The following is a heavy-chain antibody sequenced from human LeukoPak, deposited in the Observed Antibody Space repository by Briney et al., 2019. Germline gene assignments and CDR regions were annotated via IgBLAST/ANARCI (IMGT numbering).Heavy chain of an antibody. CDR3: ATLLGYRSTTSCSSSFDS. CDR1: GYSFTSYW. CDR2: GYPADSDT. D-gene: IGHD2-2*01. J-gene: IGHJ4*02. Sequence: GESLKISCKGSGYSFTSYWIAWVRQMPGKGLEWRGIGYPADSDTRYSPSFQGQVTISGDKSISTASLQWSSLKASAPAMHYRATLLGYRSTTSCSSSFDSWGQGTLVTASS. V-gene: IGHV5-51*01.